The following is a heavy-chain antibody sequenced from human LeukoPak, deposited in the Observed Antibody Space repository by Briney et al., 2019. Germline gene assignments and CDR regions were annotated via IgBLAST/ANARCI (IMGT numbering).Heavy chain of an antibody. Sequence: ASVKVSCKASGGTFSSYAISWVRQAPGQGLEWMGGIIPIFGTANYAQKFQGRVTITADKFTSTAYMELSSLRSEDTAVYYCARAINILGYYMDVWGKGTTVTVSS. CDR2: IIPIFGTA. J-gene: IGHJ6*03. D-gene: IGHD2-21*01. V-gene: IGHV1-69*06. CDR1: GGTFSSYA. CDR3: ARAINILGYYMDV.